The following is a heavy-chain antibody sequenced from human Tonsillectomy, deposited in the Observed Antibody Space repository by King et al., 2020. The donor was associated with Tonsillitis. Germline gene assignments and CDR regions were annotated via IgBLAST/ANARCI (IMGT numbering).Heavy chain of an antibody. D-gene: IGHD4-17*01. CDR2: ISYDGSNK. V-gene: IGHV3-30*01. CDR3: ARENYGDHYFDY. J-gene: IGHJ4*02. CDR1: GFTFSSYA. Sequence: VKLVESGGGVVQPGRSLRLSCAASGFTFSSYAMHWVRQAPGKGLEWVAVISYDGSNKYYADSVKGRFTISRENSKNTLYLQMNSLRTEDTAVYYCARENYGDHYFDYWGQGTLVTVSS.